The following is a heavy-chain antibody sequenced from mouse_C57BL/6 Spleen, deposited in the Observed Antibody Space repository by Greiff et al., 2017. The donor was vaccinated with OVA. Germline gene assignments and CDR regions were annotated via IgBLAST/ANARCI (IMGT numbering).Heavy chain of an antibody. Sequence: QVQLQQPGAELVMPGASVKLSCKASGYTFPSYWMHWVKQRPGQGLEWIGEIDPSDSYTNYNHKFKGKSTLTVDKSASTAYMQLSSLTSEDSAVYYCARGDYGSSFDYWGQGTTLTVSS. J-gene: IGHJ2*01. V-gene: IGHV1-69*01. CDR2: IDPSDSYT. CDR1: GYTFPSYW. CDR3: ARGDYGSSFDY. D-gene: IGHD1-1*01.